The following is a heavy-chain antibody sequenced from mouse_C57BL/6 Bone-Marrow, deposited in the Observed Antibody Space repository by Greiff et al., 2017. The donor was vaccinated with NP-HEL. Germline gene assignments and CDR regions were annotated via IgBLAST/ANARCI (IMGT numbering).Heavy chain of an antibody. Sequence: VQLQQPGAELVRPGASVKLSCTASGFNIKDDYMHWVKQRPEQGLEWIGWIDPENGDTEYASKFQGKATITADTSSNTAYLQLSSLTSEDTAVYYCTTYYSNYVNYWGQGTTLTVSS. CDR3: TTYYSNYVNY. J-gene: IGHJ2*01. CDR2: IDPENGDT. V-gene: IGHV14-4*01. D-gene: IGHD2-5*01. CDR1: GFNIKDDY.